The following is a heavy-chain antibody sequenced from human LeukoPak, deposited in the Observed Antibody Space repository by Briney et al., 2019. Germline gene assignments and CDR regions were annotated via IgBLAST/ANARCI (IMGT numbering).Heavy chain of an antibody. J-gene: IGHJ4*02. Sequence: SETLSLTCTVSGGSISSYYWSWIRQPAGKGLEWIGRIYTSGSTNYNPSLKSRVTMSVDTSKNQYSLKLSSVTAADTAVYYCARETHPLRFSESDWGQGTLVTVSS. CDR2: IYTSGST. V-gene: IGHV4-4*07. CDR3: ARETHPLRFSESD. CDR1: GGSISSYY. D-gene: IGHD3-3*01.